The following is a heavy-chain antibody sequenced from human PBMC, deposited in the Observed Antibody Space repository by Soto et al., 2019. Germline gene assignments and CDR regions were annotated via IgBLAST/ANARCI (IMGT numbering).Heavy chain of an antibody. Sequence: SVKVSCKALGNTFTYRYLHWVRQAPGQALEWMGWITPFSGDVHYAQKLQERVTITRDRSINTAYMRMSSLRSEDTAIYFCASGGAGPGPFPWELPDHWGQGTLVTASS. CDR1: GNTFTYRY. CDR3: ASGGAGPGPFPWELPDH. D-gene: IGHD1-26*01. CDR2: ITPFSGDV. J-gene: IGHJ4*02. V-gene: IGHV1-45*02.